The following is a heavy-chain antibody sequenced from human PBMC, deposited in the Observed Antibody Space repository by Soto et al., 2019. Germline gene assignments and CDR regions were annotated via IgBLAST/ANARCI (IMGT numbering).Heavy chain of an antibody. CDR3: VKEASGWKSRGSFDL. CDR2: ISDSGENI. CDR1: GFTFSSYA. D-gene: IGHD6-19*01. Sequence: GGSLRLSCAASGFTFSSYAMSWVRQAPGKGLEWVSAISDSGENIYYADSVEGRFTISRDNSKNTLYLQMNSLTAEDTAVYYCVKEASGWKSRGSFDLWGRGTMVTVSS. J-gene: IGHJ3*01. V-gene: IGHV3-23*01.